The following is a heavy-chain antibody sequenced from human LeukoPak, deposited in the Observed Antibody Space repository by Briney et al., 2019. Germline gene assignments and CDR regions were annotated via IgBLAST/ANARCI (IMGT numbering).Heavy chain of an antibody. D-gene: IGHD3-3*01. J-gene: IGHJ4*02. CDR1: GFTFSS. CDR2: ISSSSSYI. V-gene: IGHV3-21*01. CDR3: AKDRLRYDFWSGLSD. Sequence: GGSLRLSCAASGFTFSSMNWVRQAPGKGLEWVSSISSSSSYIYYADSVKGRFTISRDNSKNTLYLQMNSLRAEDTAVYYCAKDRLRYDFWSGLSDWGQGTLVTVSS.